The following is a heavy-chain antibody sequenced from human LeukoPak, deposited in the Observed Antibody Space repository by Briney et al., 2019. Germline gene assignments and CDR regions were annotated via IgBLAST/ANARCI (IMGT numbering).Heavy chain of an antibody. Sequence: SQTLSLTCTVSGGSISSGGYYWSWIRQHPGKGLEWIGYIYYSGSTYYNPSLKSRVTISVDTSKNQFSLKLSSVIAADTAVYYCARGLYCSSTSCIREKNWFDPWGQGTLVTVSS. CDR3: ARGLYCSSTSCIREKNWFDP. CDR2: IYYSGST. CDR1: GGSISSGGYY. V-gene: IGHV4-31*03. J-gene: IGHJ5*02. D-gene: IGHD2-2*01.